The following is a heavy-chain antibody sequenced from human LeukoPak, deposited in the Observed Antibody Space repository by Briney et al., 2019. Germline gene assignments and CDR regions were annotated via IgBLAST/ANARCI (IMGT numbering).Heavy chain of an antibody. V-gene: IGHV3-33*06. CDR3: AKVPRQHDNWFDP. D-gene: IGHD6-13*01. CDR1: NFAFNTYG. J-gene: IGHJ5*02. Sequence: PGGSLRLSCAASNFAFNTYGVHWVRQPPGKGLEWVALIWFDGSKQYYADSVKGRFTISRDDAKNSLYLQMNSLRAEDTAVYYCAKVPRQHDNWFDPWGQGTLVTVSS. CDR2: IWFDGSKQ.